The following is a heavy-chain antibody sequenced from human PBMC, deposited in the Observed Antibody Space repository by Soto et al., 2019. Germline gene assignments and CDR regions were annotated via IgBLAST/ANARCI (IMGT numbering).Heavy chain of an antibody. J-gene: IGHJ6*02. V-gene: IGHV1-69*13. CDR2: IIPIFGTA. CDR1: GYTFTNYA. Sequence: ASVKVSCKASGYTFTNYAMHWVRQAPGQGLEWMGGIIPIFGTANYAQKFQGRVTITADESTSTAYMELSSLRSEDTAVYYCARGTGGRGYSGYGLDYYYGMDVWGQGTTVTVS. D-gene: IGHD5-12*01. CDR3: ARGTGGRGYSGYGLDYYYGMDV.